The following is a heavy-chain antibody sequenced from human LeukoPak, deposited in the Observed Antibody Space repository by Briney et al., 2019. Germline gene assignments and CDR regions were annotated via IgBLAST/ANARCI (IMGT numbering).Heavy chain of an antibody. Sequence: SETLSLTCAVYGGSFSGYYWSWIRQPPGKGLEWIGEINHSGSTNYNPSLKSRVTISVDTSKNQFSLKLSSVTAADTAVYYCARGGYDFWSGYCDYWGQGTLVTVSS. D-gene: IGHD3-3*01. V-gene: IGHV4-34*01. CDR3: ARGGYDFWSGYCDY. CDR1: GGSFSGYY. CDR2: INHSGST. J-gene: IGHJ4*02.